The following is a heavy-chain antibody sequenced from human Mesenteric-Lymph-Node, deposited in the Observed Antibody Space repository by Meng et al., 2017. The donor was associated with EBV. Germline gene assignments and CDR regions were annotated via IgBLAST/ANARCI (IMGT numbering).Heavy chain of an antibody. D-gene: IGHD4-11*01. CDR3: ARQRSDSRLFDY. V-gene: IGHV4-34*01. CDR1: GGSFSAYY. CDR2: INHSGST. J-gene: IGHJ4*01. Sequence: QVQLPQWGAVRLEPSETLSLNCAVYGGSFSAYYWTWIRQPPGKGLEWLGEINHSGSTIYNPSLKSRVTMSVDTSKSQFSLKLSSVTAADTAVYFCARQRSDSRLFDYWGQGTLVTVSS.